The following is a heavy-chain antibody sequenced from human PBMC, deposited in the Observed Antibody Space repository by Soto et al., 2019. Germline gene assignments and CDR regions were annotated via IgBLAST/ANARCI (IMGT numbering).Heavy chain of an antibody. CDR1: GYALSSYA. D-gene: IGHD2-15*01. CDR3: VKDEGFCSGGNCYSVARGGFDL. V-gene: IGHV3-64D*06. J-gene: IGHJ3*01. CDR2: ISSNGIST. Sequence: GGSLRLSCSASGYALSSYAMHWVRQAPGKGLEYVSSISSNGISTYYADSVKGRFTISRDNSKNTLYIQMNSLRPDDTALYYCVKDEGFCSGGNCYSVARGGFDLWGQGTMVTVSS.